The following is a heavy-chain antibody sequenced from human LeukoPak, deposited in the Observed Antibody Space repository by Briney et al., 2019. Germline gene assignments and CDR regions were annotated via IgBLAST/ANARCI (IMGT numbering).Heavy chain of an antibody. CDR3: ARVRLMGVVVVAGENDY. CDR2: ISAYNGNT. J-gene: IGHJ4*02. D-gene: IGHD2-15*01. CDR1: GYTFTSYG. Sequence: ASVKVSCKASGYTFTSYGISWVRQAPGQGLEWMGWISAYNGNTNYAQKLQGRVTMTTDTSTSTAYMELRSLRSDDTAVYYCARVRLMGVVVVAGENDYWGQGTLVTVSS. V-gene: IGHV1-18*01.